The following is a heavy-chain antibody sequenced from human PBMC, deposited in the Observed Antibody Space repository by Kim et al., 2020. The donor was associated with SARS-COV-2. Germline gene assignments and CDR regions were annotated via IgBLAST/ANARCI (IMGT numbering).Heavy chain of an antibody. CDR2: IRSKANSYAT. CDR3: THYIPGGAYCGGDCYSGDS. Sequence: GGSLRLSCAASGFTFSGSAMHWVRQASGKGLEWVGRIRSKANSYATAYAASVKGRFTISRDDSKNTAYLQMNSLKTEDTAVYYCTHYIPGGAYCGGDCYSGDSWGQGTLVTVSS. V-gene: IGHV3-73*01. CDR1: GFTFSGSA. D-gene: IGHD2-21*02. J-gene: IGHJ4*02.